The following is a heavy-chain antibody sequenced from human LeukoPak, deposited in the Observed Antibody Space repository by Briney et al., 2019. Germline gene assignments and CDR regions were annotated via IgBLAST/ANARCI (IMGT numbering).Heavy chain of an antibody. J-gene: IGHJ6*04. CDR1: GYTFTSYG. V-gene: IGHV1-3*01. CDR3: ARTLNYYYGMDV. CDR2: INAGNGNT. Sequence: ASVKVSCKASGYTFTSYGMHWVRQAPGQRLEWMRWINAGNGNTKYSQKFQGRVTITRDTSASTAYMELSSLRSEDTAVYYCARTLNYYYGMDVWGKGTTVTVSS.